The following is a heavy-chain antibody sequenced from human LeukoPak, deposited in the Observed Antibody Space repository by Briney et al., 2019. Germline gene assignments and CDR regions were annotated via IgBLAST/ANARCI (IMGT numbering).Heavy chain of an antibody. Sequence: PGGSLRLSCAASGFTFSSYSMNWVRQAPGKGLEWVSSISSSSSYIYYADPVKGRFTISRDNAKNSLYLQMNSLRAEDTAVYYCARAGPGSSSLDYWGQGTLVTVSS. D-gene: IGHD6-6*01. CDR1: GFTFSSYS. V-gene: IGHV3-21*01. J-gene: IGHJ4*02. CDR2: ISSSSSYI. CDR3: ARAGPGSSSLDY.